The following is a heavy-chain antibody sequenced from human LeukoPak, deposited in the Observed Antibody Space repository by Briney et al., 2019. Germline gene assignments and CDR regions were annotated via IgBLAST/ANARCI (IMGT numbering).Heavy chain of an antibody. V-gene: IGHV3-7*01. CDR1: GFSFSSYW. CDR2: IKQDGSEK. CDR3: ARVGQAYYFDY. Sequence: GGAETLPCAPSGFSFSSYWMSWLRQAPGQGLEWVANIKQDGSEKQYVDSVKGRFTISRDNAKNSLYLQMNSLRAEDTAVYYCARVGQAYYFDYWGQGTLVTVSS. J-gene: IGHJ4*02.